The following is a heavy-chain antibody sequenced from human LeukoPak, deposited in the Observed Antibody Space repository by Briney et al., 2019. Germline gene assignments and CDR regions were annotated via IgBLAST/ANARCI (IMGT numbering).Heavy chain of an antibody. CDR2: IIPIFGTA. CDR1: GGTFSSYA. J-gene: IGHJ5*02. CDR3: ARGIRITMRPEGFDP. Sequence: SVKVSCKASGGTFSSYAISWVRQAPGQGLEWTGGIIPIFGTANYAQKFQGRVTITADESTSTAYMELSSLRSEDTAVYYCARGIRITMRPEGFDPWGQGTLVTVSS. D-gene: IGHD3-22*01. V-gene: IGHV1-69*13.